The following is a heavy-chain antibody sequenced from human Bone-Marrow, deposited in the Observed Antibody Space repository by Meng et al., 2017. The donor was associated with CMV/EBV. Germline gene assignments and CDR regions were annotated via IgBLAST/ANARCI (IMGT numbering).Heavy chain of an antibody. CDR2: ITPVFETA. CDR1: GGTFSSSS. D-gene: IGHD3-10*01. J-gene: IGHJ4*02. Sequence: SVKVSCKASGGTFSSSSLMWVRQAPGQGLEWMGGITPVFETADYAQKFRDRVTISMDDSATTAYMEMISLGSEDTAVYFCARGPRIIVGGVIIWPLEDWGQGTLVTVSS. CDR3: ARGPRIIVGGVIIWPLED. V-gene: IGHV1-69*05.